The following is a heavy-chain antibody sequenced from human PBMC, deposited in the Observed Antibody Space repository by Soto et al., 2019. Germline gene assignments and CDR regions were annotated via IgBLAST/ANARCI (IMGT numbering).Heavy chain of an antibody. CDR2: IDPNNGGT. Sequence: GASVNVSCKASGYTLTSYGTSWVRQAPGQGREWMGWIDPNNGGTVSAQKFQGRLTMTRDTSISTVYMDLSGLTSADTALYYCGRNEYGICPYGGQGRVVTVSS. J-gene: IGHJ4*02. CDR1: GYTLTSYG. V-gene: IGHV1-2*02. D-gene: IGHD1-26*01. CDR3: GRNEYGICPY.